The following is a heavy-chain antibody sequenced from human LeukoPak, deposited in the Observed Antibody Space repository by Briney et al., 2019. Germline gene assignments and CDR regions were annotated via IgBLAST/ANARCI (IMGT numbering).Heavy chain of an antibody. D-gene: IGHD6-13*01. CDR3: ARSTFSSNWNL. V-gene: IGHV4-59*08. J-gene: IGHJ4*02. CDR2: MYYSGSA. Sequence: TSETLSLTCTVSGGSITDYYWSWIRHSSGKGLEWIGYMYYSGSAYYSPSLKTRVTISVDTSKNQFSLKLTSVTAADTAVYYCARSTFSSNWNLWGQGTLVTVSS. CDR1: GGSITDYY.